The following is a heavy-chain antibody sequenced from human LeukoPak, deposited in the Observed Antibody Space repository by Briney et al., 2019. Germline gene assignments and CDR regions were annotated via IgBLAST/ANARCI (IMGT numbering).Heavy chain of an antibody. V-gene: IGHV3-33*01. CDR2: MWYDGSNK. D-gene: IGHD1-26*01. Sequence: PGRSLRLSCAASGFTFSVYGMHWVRQAPGKGLEWVAVMWYDGSNKYYADSVKGRFTISRDNSKNTLYLEMSSLRAEDTAVYFCARAGGSYYYFDYWGQGTLVTVSS. CDR1: GFTFSVYG. CDR3: ARAGGSYYYFDY. J-gene: IGHJ4*02.